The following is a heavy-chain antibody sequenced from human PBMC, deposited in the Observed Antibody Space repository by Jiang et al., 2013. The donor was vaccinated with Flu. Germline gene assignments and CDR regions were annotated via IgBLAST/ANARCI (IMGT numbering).Heavy chain of an antibody. V-gene: IGHV1-18*01. Sequence: GAEVKKPGASVKVSCKASGYTFTSYGISWVRQAPGQGLEWMGWISAYNGNTNYAQKLQGRVTMTTDTSTSTAYMELRSLRSDDTAVYYCATYQPTLRIVGSGGFVYWGQGTLVTVSS. CDR3: ATYQPTLRIVGSGGFVY. CDR2: ISAYNGNT. J-gene: IGHJ4*02. D-gene: IGHD1-26*01. CDR1: GYTFTSYG.